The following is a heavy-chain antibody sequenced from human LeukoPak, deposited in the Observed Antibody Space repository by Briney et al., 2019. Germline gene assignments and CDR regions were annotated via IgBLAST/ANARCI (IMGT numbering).Heavy chain of an antibody. CDR1: GFTFSSYE. CDR2: IYSGGST. V-gene: IGHV3-53*01. Sequence: PGGSLRLSCAASGFTFSSYEMNWVRQAPGKGLEWVSVIYSGGSTYYADSVKGRFTIPRDNSKNTVYLQMNSLRTEDTAVYYCARDYFDSSGYQQFYYYCGLDVWGQGTTVTVSS. J-gene: IGHJ6*02. CDR3: ARDYFDSSGYQQFYYYCGLDV. D-gene: IGHD3-22*01.